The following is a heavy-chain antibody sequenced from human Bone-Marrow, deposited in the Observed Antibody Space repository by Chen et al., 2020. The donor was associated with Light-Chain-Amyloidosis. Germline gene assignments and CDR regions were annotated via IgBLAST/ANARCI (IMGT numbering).Heavy chain of an antibody. V-gene: IGHV5-51*01. CDR2: IYPDDSDA. Sequence: EVQLEQSGPEVKKPGESLKISCKGSGYTLPNYWIGWVRQMPGKGLEWMGVIYPDDSDARDSPSFEGQVTISADKSITTAYLQWRSLKASDTAMYYCARRRDGYNFDYWGQGTLVTVSS. CDR1: GYTLPNYW. D-gene: IGHD5-12*01. CDR3: ARRRDGYNFDY. J-gene: IGHJ4*02.